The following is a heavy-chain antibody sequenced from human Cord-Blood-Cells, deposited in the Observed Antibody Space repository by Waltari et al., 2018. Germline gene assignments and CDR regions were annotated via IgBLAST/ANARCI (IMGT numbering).Heavy chain of an antibody. V-gene: IGHV3-30*18. CDR3: AKAAAAGIDY. D-gene: IGHD6-13*01. CDR2: ISYDGRNK. J-gene: IGHJ4*02. Sequence: QVQLVESGGGVVQPGRSLRLSCAASGFTFSSYGMHWVRQAPGKGLGWVAVISYDGRNKYYADSVKVRFTISRDNSKNTLYLQMNSLRAEDTAVYYCAKAAAAGIDYWGQGTLVTVSS. CDR1: GFTFSSYG.